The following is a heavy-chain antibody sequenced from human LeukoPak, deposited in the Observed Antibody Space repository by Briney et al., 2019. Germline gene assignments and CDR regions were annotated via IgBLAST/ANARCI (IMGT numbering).Heavy chain of an antibody. J-gene: IGHJ4*02. V-gene: IGHV4-59*08. D-gene: IGHD2-15*01. CDR1: GGSISSYY. Sequence: SETLSLTCTVSGGSISSYYWSWIRQPPGRGLEWVAYIFHTGSANYNPSLKSRITISVDTSKNQISLKVRSVTAADTAVYYCATYGGNAGAHYFGYWGQGTLVAVSS. CDR3: ATYGGNAGAHYFGY. CDR2: IFHTGSA.